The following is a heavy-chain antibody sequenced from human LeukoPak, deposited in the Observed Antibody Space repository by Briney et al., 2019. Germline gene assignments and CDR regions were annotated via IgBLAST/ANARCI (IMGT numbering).Heavy chain of an antibody. J-gene: IGHJ4*01. Sequence: ASVKVSCKASVYTFTGYYLYWVRQAPAQGLEWMGCININSGGTHYAQKFQGRVTMTRATSTSTAYMELSRLSSDDTAVYYCARDPKALNDGSGSYPFDYWGHGTLVTVSS. CDR1: VYTFTGYY. V-gene: IGHV1-2*02. CDR3: ARDPKALNDGSGSYPFDY. D-gene: IGHD3-10*01. CDR2: ININSGGT.